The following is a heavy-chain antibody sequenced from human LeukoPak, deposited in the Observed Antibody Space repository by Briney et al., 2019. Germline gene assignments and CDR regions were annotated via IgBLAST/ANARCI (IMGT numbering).Heavy chain of an antibody. CDR3: AGSTGLAYFDY. D-gene: IGHD3/OR15-3a*01. CDR1: GGSISSYY. V-gene: IGHV4-59*01. CDR2: IYYSGST. J-gene: IGHJ4*02. Sequence: SETLSLTCTVSGGSISSYYWSWIRQPPGKGLEWIGYIYYSGSTNYNPSLKSRVTISVDTSKNQFSLKLSSVTAADTALYYCAGSTGLAYFDYWGQGTLVTVSS.